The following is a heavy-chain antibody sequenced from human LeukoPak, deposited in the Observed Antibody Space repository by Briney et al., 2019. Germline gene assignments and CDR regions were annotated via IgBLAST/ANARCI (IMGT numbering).Heavy chain of an antibody. Sequence: SETLSLTCTVSGGSISSYYWSWIRQPPGKGLEWIGYIYYSGSTNYNPSLKSRDTISVGMSKNQFSLKLSSVTAADTAVYYCAREVTMVRGGWFDPWGQGTLVTVSS. CDR1: GGSISSYY. CDR3: AREVTMVRGGWFDP. D-gene: IGHD3-10*01. V-gene: IGHV4-59*12. J-gene: IGHJ5*02. CDR2: IYYSGST.